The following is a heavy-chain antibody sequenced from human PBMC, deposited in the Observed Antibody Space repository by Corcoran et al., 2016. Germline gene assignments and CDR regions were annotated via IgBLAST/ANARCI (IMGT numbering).Heavy chain of an antibody. J-gene: IGHJ5*02. CDR3: ATSVYSRADS. V-gene: IGHV3-74*03. CDR2: IGNDGSAT. D-gene: IGHD6-13*01. CDR1: GYTHSSYW. Sequence: EVHLVESGGGLVQPVGSMRISCAASGYTHSSYWMKWVDGAPGKGLVWVEHIGNDGSATAYADSVKGRINVSRDNAKNTLDLQMNSLRDEDTAVYYCATSVYSRADSWGQWTLVTVSS.